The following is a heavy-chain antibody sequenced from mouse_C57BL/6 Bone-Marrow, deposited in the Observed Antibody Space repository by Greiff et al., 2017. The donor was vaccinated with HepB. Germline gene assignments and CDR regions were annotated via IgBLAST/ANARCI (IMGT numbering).Heavy chain of an antibody. CDR1: GYTFTSYG. Sequence: VKVVESGAELARPGASVKLSCKASGYTFTSYGISWVKQRTGQGLEWIGEIYPRSGNTYYNEKFKGKATLTADKSSSTAYMELRSLTSEDSAVYFCARGIYHYGAWFAYWGQGTLVTVSA. D-gene: IGHD1-1*01. V-gene: IGHV1-81*01. J-gene: IGHJ3*01. CDR2: IYPRSGNT. CDR3: ARGIYHYGAWFAY.